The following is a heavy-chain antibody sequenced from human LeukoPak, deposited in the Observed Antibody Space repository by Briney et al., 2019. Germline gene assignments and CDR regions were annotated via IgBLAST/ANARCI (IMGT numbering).Heavy chain of an antibody. J-gene: IGHJ4*02. CDR2: ISYDGSNK. V-gene: IGHV3-30*04. D-gene: IGHD3-10*01. CDR1: GFTFSSYA. CDR3: ARGQRYYGSGSYSPPQIDY. Sequence: GGSLRLSCAASGFTFSSYAMHWVRQAPGKGLEWVAVISYDGSNKYYADSVKGRFTISRDNAKKSLYLQMNSLRAEDTAVYYCARGQRYYGSGSYSPPQIDYWGQGTLVTVSS.